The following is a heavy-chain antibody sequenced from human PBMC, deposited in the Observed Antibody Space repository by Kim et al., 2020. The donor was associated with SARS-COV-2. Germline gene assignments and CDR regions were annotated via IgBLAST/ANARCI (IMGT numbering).Heavy chain of an antibody. CDR3: AKASVAGTWTFFDY. V-gene: IGHV3-23*01. Sequence: GGSLRLSCAASGFTFSSYAMSWVRQAPGKGLEWVSAISGSGGSTYYADSVKGRFTISRDNSRNTLYLQMNSLRAEDTAVYYCAKASVAGTWTFFDYWGQGTLVTVSS. CDR2: ISGSGGST. J-gene: IGHJ4*02. CDR1: GFTFSSYA. D-gene: IGHD6-19*01.